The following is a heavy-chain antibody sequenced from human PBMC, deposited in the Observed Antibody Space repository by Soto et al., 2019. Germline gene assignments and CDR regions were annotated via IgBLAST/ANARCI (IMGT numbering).Heavy chain of an antibody. Sequence: QVQLVQSGAEVKKPESSVKVSCKAPRGTFSTYAISWVRQAPGQGLEWMGGIIPMFGTANYAQRFQHRVTITADESTNTVYIELSSLRSEDTAVYFCASGIQLWLRRINNGYSGWGQGTLVTVSS. V-gene: IGHV1-69*12. CDR1: RGTFSTYA. CDR3: ASGIQLWLRRINNGYSG. D-gene: IGHD5-18*01. CDR2: IIPMFGTA. J-gene: IGHJ4*02.